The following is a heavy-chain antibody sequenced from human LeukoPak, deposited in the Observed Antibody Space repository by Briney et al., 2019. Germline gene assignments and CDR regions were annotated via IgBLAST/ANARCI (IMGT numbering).Heavy chain of an antibody. CDR2: IYPGDSDT. CDR3: ARPDLTLRGAFNI. Sequence: GESLKISCKGSGYSLPSYWIAWVRQMPGKGLEWMGIIYPGDSDTRYSPSFQGQVTISADKSISTAYLQWSSVQASDTAMYYCARPDLTLRGAFNIWGQGTMVTVSS. V-gene: IGHV5-51*01. D-gene: IGHD3-22*01. J-gene: IGHJ3*02. CDR1: GYSLPSYW.